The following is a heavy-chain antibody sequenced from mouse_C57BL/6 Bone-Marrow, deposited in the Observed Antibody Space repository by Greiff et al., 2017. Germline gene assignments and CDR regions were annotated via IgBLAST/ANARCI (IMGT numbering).Heavy chain of an antibody. V-gene: IGHV1-82*01. CDR1: GYAFSSSW. CDR2: IYPGDGDT. CDR3: ARDGTTVVDY. D-gene: IGHD1-1*01. J-gene: IGHJ2*01. Sequence: VMLVESGPELVKPGASVKISCKASGYAFSSSWMNWVKQRPGKGLEWIGRIYPGDGDTNYNGKFKGKATLTADKSSSTAYMQLSSLTSEDSAVYFCARDGTTVVDYWGQGTTLTVSS.